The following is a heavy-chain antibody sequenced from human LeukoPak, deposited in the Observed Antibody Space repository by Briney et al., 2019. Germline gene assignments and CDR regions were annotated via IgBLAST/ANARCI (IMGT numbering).Heavy chain of an antibody. CDR1: GFTFSSYA. Sequence: GGSLRLSCAASGFTFSSYAMSWVRQAPGKGLEWVAVIWYDGSNKYYADSVKGRFTISRDNSKNTLYLQMNSLRAEDTAVYYCAYSGLTGSGSYPYFDYWGQGTLVTVSS. V-gene: IGHV3-33*08. D-gene: IGHD3-10*01. J-gene: IGHJ4*02. CDR2: IWYDGSNK. CDR3: AYSGLTGSGSYPYFDY.